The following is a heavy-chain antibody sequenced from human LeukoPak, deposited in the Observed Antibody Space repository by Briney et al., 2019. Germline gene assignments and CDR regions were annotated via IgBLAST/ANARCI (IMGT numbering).Heavy chain of an antibody. Sequence: GGSLRLSCAASGFTFNNYGMHWVRQAPGKGLEWVAVISNDGRNIHYPDSVKGRFTISRDNAMNTLYLQMNSLRAEDTAVYYCARDLGGSGPTPIDYWGQGILVTVSS. CDR3: ARDLGGSGPTPIDY. V-gene: IGHV3-30*03. D-gene: IGHD4-23*01. J-gene: IGHJ4*02. CDR2: ISNDGRNI. CDR1: GFTFNNYG.